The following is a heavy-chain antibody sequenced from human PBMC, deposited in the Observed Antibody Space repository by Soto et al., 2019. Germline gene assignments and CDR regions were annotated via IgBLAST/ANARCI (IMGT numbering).Heavy chain of an antibody. CDR2: ISGSGGST. J-gene: IGHJ6*03. Sequence: GGSLRLSCAASGFTFSSYAMSLVRQAPGKGLEWVSAISGSGGSTYYADSVKGRFTISRDNSKNTLYLQMNSLRAEDTAVYYCAKGGGDIVVVPAAMSAHYYYYYYMDVWGKGTTVTVSS. V-gene: IGHV3-23*01. D-gene: IGHD2-2*01. CDR3: AKGGGDIVVVPAAMSAHYYYYYYMDV. CDR1: GFTFSSYA.